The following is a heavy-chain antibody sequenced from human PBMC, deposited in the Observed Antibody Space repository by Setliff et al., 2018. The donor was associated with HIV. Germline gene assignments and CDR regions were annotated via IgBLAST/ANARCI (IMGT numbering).Heavy chain of an antibody. V-gene: IGHV5-51*01. CDR1: GYSFPTYW. D-gene: IGHD3-22*01. Sequence: GESLKISCKGSGYSFPTYWIAWVRQMPGKGLEWMGVIYPDESDSRYSPAFRGQVTISADKSINTADLQWSSLTASDTAMYYCARVDMGYYYDSSGYSHFDHWGQGTLVTVSS. CDR3: ARVDMGYYYDSSGYSHFDH. CDR2: IYPDESDS. J-gene: IGHJ4*02.